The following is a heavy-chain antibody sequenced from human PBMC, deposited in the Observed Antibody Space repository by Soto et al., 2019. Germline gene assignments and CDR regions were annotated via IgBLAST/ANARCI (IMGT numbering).Heavy chain of an antibody. CDR2: TYYRSKWYN. J-gene: IGHJ6*02. CDR3: ARDRSAYNWKDPRCYYGMDV. V-gene: IGHV6-1*01. Sequence: SQTLSLTCAISGDSVSSNSAAWNWIRQSPSRGLEWLGRTYYRSKWYNDYAVSVKSRITINPDTSKNQFSLQLNSVTPEDTAMYYCARDRSAYNWKDPRCYYGMDVWGQGTTVTVSS. D-gene: IGHD1-1*01. CDR1: GDSVSSNSAA.